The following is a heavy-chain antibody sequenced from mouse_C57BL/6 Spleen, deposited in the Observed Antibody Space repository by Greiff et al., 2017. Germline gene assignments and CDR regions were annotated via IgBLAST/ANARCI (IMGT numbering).Heavy chain of an antibody. J-gene: IGHJ2*01. Sequence: VQLQQSGPELVKPGASVKISCKASGYTFTDYYMNWVKQSHGKSLEWIGDINPNNGGTSYNQKFKGKATLTVDKSSSTAYMELRSLTSEDSAVYYCARGGWLPYFDYWGQGTTLTVSS. CDR1: GYTFTDYY. CDR2: INPNNGGT. CDR3: ARGGWLPYFDY. V-gene: IGHV1-26*01. D-gene: IGHD2-3*01.